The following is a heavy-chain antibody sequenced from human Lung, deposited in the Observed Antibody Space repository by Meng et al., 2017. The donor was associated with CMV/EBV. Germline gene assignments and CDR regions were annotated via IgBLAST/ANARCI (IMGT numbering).Heavy chain of an antibody. J-gene: IGHJ6*02. D-gene: IGHD1/OR15-1a*01. CDR2: INKNGFNI. CDR3: ARNTLSYYGMDL. Sequence: SCAASGFTFDNYEMNWVRQAPGKGLEWISYINKNGFNIEYADSVKGRFTISRDNAKNSLFLQLDSLRADGTAVYYCARNTLSYYGMDLWGQGTTVTVSS. CDR1: GFTFDNYE. V-gene: IGHV3-48*03.